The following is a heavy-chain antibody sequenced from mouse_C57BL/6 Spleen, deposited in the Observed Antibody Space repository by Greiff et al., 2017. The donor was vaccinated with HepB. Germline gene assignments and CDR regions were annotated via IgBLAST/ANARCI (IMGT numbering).Heavy chain of an antibody. J-gene: IGHJ3*01. CDR2: INPYNGDT. CDR3: ASGGYGSSYEGFAY. Sequence: EVQLQQSGPELVKPGASVKISCKASGYSFTGYFMNWVMQSHGKSLEWIGRINPYNGDTFYNQKFKGKATLTVDKSSSTAHMELRSLTSEDSAVYYCASGGYGSSYEGFAYWGQGPLVTVSA. V-gene: IGHV1-20*01. CDR1: GYSFTGYF. D-gene: IGHD1-1*01.